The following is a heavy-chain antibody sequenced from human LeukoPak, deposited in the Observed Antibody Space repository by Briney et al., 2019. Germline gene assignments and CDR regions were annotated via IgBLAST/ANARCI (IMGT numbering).Heavy chain of an antibody. CDR1: GGSISSYY. V-gene: IGHV4-59*08. Sequence: PSETLSLTCTVSGGSISSYYWSWLRQPPGKGLEWTGYIYYSGSTNYNPSLKSRVTISVDTSKNQFSLKLSSVTAADTAVYYCARLRIHYFDYWGQGTLVTVSS. J-gene: IGHJ4*02. CDR2: IYYSGST. D-gene: IGHD2-21*01. CDR3: ARLRIHYFDY.